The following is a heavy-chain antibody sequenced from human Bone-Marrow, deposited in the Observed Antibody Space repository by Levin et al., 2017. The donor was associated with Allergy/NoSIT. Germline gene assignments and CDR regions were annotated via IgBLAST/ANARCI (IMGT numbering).Heavy chain of an antibody. V-gene: IGHV1/OR15-1*04. J-gene: IGHJ1*01. CDR2: TRPGSGGP. Sequence: GESLKISCKTSGYIFIDNHIHWVRQAPGQGLEWVGSTRPGSGGPRFGQQFQGRVTLTSDTSINTSYMEITGLRSDDTATYYCARGLVQQWGQGTLVIVSS. CDR3: ARGLVQQ. CDR1: GYIFIDNH.